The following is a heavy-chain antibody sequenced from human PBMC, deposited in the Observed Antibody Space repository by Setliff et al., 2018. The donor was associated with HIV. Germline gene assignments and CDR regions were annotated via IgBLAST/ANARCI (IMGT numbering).Heavy chain of an antibody. CDR1: GYTFTSSG. V-gene: IGHV1-18*01. CDR2: IGTYNGDT. Sequence: ASVKVSCKASGYTFTSSGITWVRQAPGQGLEWMGWIGTYNGDTNYAQKFQGRVTMTEDTSTDTAYMELSSRRSEDTAVYYCATRAYDSRGYLRSRVSGAAFDIWGQGTMVTVSS. CDR3: ATRAYDSRGYLRSRVSGAAFDI. D-gene: IGHD3-22*01. J-gene: IGHJ3*02.